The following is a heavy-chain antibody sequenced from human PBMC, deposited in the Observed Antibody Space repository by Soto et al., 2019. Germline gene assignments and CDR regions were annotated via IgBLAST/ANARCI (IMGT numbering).Heavy chain of an antibody. CDR1: GCAFSNYE. CDR2: ISLSGSTI. V-gene: IGHV3-48*03. D-gene: IGHD1-26*01. CDR3: AREAFSASPNFFDY. J-gene: IGHJ4*02. Sequence: PWGSMRLSCAAAGCAFSNYEINWVSQAPGKGLEWVSYISLSGSTIYYADAVKGRFTISRDDANDSMYLEMDSLRADDTAVYYCAREAFSASPNFFDYLEQGTLVTVSS.